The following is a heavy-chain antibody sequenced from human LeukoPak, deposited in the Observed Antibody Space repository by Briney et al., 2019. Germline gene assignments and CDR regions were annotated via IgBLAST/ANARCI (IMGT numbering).Heavy chain of an antibody. J-gene: IGHJ6*02. V-gene: IGHV3-7*01. CDR3: ARDSSYYDSSGRSYYYYGMDV. D-gene: IGHD3-22*01. CDR1: GFTFSSYW. CDR2: IKQDGSEK. Sequence: GGSLRLSCAASGFTFSSYWMSWVRQAPGKGLEWVANIKQDGSEKYYVDSVKGRFTISRDNAKNSLYLQMSSLRAEDTAVYYCARDSSYYDSSGRSYYYYGMDVWGQGTTVTVSS.